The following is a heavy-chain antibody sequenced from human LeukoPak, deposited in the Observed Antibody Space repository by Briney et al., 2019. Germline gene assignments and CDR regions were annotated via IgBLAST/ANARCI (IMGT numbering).Heavy chain of an antibody. CDR1: GYTFNTYD. J-gene: IGHJ4*02. D-gene: IGHD2-21*01. Sequence: ASVTVSCKASGYTFNTYDINWVRQATGQGLEWIGRINPNSGDTDCAQMFQGRVTMTTNTSTDTASMELSNLKSEDTAIYYCTRANRAVLQYLFSGGLGLYYFDSWGQGTLVTVAS. V-gene: IGHV1-8*01. CDR3: TRANRAVLQYLFSGGLGLYYFDS. CDR2: INPNSGDT.